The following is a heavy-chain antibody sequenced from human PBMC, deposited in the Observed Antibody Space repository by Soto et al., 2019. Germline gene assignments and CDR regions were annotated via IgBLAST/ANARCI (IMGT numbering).Heavy chain of an antibody. CDR2: ISYDGSDK. V-gene: IGHV3-30*18. D-gene: IGHD2-15*01. J-gene: IGHJ4*02. CDR1: GFTFSSYG. Sequence: QVQLVESGGSVVQPGRSLRLSCAASGFTFSSYGMHWVRRAPGKGLEWVAVISYDGSDKYYADSVKGRFTISRDNSRNTLYLQMNSLRAEDTAVYYCAKPRQITSLLLYYFDYWGQGTLVTVSS. CDR3: AKPRQITSLLLYYFDY.